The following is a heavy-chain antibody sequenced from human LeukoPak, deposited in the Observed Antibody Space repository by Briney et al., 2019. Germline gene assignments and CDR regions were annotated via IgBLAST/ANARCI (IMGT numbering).Heavy chain of an antibody. D-gene: IGHD1-26*01. CDR3: ARDIVGATGEFDP. CDR2: IIPILGMA. J-gene: IGHJ5*02. V-gene: IGHV1-69*04. CDR1: GGTFSSYA. Sequence: GASVKVSCKASGGTFSSYAISWVRQAPGQGLEWMGRIIPILGMANYAQKFQGRVTITADKSTSTAYMELSSLRSEDTAVYYCARDIVGATGEFDPWGQGTLVTVSS.